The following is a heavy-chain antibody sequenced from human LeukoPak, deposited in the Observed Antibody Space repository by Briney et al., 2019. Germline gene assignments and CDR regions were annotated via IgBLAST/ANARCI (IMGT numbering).Heavy chain of an antibody. D-gene: IGHD3-22*01. CDR1: GGSISSYY. V-gene: IGHV4-59*08. CDR2: IYYSGST. Sequence: PSETLSLTCTVPGGSISSYYWSWIRQPPGKGQEWIGYIYYSGSTNYNPSLKSRVTISVDTSKNQFSLKLTSVTAADTAVYYCASHYYDSRGYLYYFDYWGQGTLVTVSS. J-gene: IGHJ4*02. CDR3: ASHYYDSRGYLYYFDY.